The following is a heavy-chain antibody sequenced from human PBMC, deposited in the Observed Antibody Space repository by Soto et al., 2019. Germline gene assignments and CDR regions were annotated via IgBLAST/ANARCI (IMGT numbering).Heavy chain of an antibody. CDR1: GFTFSSYA. CDR3: AKVGGITMVRGVIIVRYFDY. Sequence: VQLLESGGGLVQPGGSLRLSCAASGFTFSSYAMSWVRQAPGKGLEWVSAISGSGGSTYYADSVKGRFTISRDNSKNTLYLQMNSLRAEDTAVYYCAKVGGITMVRGVIIVRYFDYWGQGTLVTVSS. CDR2: ISGSGGST. V-gene: IGHV3-23*01. J-gene: IGHJ4*02. D-gene: IGHD3-10*01.